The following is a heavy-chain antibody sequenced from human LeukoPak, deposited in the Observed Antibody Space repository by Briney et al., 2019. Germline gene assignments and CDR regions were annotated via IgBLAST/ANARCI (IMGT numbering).Heavy chain of an antibody. CDR1: GFLFSSYS. Sequence: GSLRLSCAASGFLFSSYSMNWVRQAPGKGLEWVSYISGGSSTIYYADSVKGRFTISRDNAKNSLYLQMNSLRAEDTAVYYCARAPSPYYDYVWGSSWGQGTLVTVSS. CDR2: ISGGSSTI. V-gene: IGHV3-48*04. D-gene: IGHD3-16*01. CDR3: ARAPSPYYDYVWGSS. J-gene: IGHJ5*02.